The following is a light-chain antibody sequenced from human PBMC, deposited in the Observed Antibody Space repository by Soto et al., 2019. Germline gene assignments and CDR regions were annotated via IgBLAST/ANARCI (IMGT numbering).Light chain of an antibody. J-gene: IGKJ1*01. Sequence: EIVLTQSPGTLSLSPGERATLSCRASQSVSSSYLAWYQHKPGQAPRLLIYGASGRATGIPDRFSGSGSGTDFTLTFSRLEPEDFAVYYCQQFGSSSWTFGQGTKVDIK. CDR1: QSVSSSY. CDR2: GAS. CDR3: QQFGSSSWT. V-gene: IGKV3-20*01.